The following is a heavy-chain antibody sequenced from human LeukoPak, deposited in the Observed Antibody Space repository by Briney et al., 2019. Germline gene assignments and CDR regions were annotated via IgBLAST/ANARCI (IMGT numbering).Heavy chain of an antibody. CDR3: ARDQDCSSTSCYYMDV. Sequence: GGSLRLSCAASGFTFSSYSMNWVRQAPGKGLEWVSSISSSSSYIYYADSVKGRFTISRDNAKNSLYLQMNSLRAEDTAVYYCARDQDCSSTSCYYMDVWGKGTTVTVSS. J-gene: IGHJ6*03. CDR1: GFTFSSYS. V-gene: IGHV3-21*01. D-gene: IGHD2-2*01. CDR2: ISSSSSYI.